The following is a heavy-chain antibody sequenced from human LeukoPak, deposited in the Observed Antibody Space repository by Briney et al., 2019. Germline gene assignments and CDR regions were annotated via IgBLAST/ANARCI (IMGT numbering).Heavy chain of an antibody. CDR1: GFTFSNAW. J-gene: IGHJ4*02. CDR2: IKSKTDGGTT. D-gene: IGHD5-12*01. Sequence: GGFLRLSCAASGFTFSNAWMSWVRQAPGKGLEWVGRIKSKTDGGTTDYAAPVKGRFTISRDDSKNTLYLQMNSLKTEDTAVYYCTTDGAYSGYDPAGYFDYWGQGTLVTVSS. CDR3: TTDGAYSGYDPAGYFDY. V-gene: IGHV3-15*01.